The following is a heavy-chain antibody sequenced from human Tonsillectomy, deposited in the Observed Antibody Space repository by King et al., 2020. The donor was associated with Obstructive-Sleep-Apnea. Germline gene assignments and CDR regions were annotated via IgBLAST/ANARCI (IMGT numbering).Heavy chain of an antibody. CDR2: IYSSGST. CDR1: GASISSYY. V-gene: IGHV4-4*07. CDR3: ARERARVEPAARYLDY. Sequence: VQLQESGPGLLKPSETLSLTCSVSGASISSYYWSWIRQPAGKGLEWIGRIYSSGSTNYNPSLKTRVTMSVETSKNQVSLNQSSVTAADTAVYSCARERARVEPAARYLDYWGQGTLVTVSS. J-gene: IGHJ4*02. D-gene: IGHD2-2*01.